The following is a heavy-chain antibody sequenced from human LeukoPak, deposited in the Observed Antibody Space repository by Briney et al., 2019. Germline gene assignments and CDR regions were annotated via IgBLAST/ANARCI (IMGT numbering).Heavy chain of an antibody. CDR3: AKDLCSTVVTPLCWYFDL. V-gene: IGHV3-30*18. D-gene: IGHD4-23*01. J-gene: IGHJ2*01. CDR2: ISYDGSNK. CDR1: LFTFSSYV. Sequence: GGSLRLSCAPSLFTFSSYVMHWVRQAPGKGREWGAVISYDGSNKCYADSVKGRLTISRDNSKNTLYLQMNSLRAEDTAVYYCAKDLCSTVVTPLCWYFDLWGRGTLVTVSS.